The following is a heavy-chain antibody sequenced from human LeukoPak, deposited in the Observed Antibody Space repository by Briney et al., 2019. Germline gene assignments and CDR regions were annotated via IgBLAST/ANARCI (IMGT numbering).Heavy chain of an antibody. CDR2: IKQDGSEK. CDR1: GFPFSNYW. V-gene: IGHV3-7*01. Sequence: PGGSLRLSCATPGFPFSNYWMNRVRQAPGKGLEWVANIKQDGSEKFYVDSVKGRFTISRDNAKNSLYLQMNSLRADDTAVYYCASLGNWGQGTLVTVSS. CDR3: ASLGN. D-gene: IGHD1-1*01. J-gene: IGHJ4*02.